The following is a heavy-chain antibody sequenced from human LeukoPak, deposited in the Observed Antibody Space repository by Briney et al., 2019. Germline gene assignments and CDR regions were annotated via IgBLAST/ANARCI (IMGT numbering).Heavy chain of an antibody. Sequence: PGGSLRLSYAASGFSFSSYEMNWVRQAPGKGLEWVSYISLSGSNLYYADSVKGRFTISRDNAKNSLYLQMNSLRAEDTAVYYCARDRGGPLDYWGQGTLVTVSS. V-gene: IGHV3-48*03. CDR1: GFSFSSYE. D-gene: IGHD3-10*01. CDR2: ISLSGSNL. CDR3: ARDRGGPLDY. J-gene: IGHJ4*02.